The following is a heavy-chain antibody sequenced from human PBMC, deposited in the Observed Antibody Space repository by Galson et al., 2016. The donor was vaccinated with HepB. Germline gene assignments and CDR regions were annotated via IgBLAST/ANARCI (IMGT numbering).Heavy chain of an antibody. D-gene: IGHD3-16*01. J-gene: IGHJ3*02. CDR3: ATYKNSTLGAI. CDR2: IDPSDSYT. Sequence: QSGAEVKKPGESLRISCQGFGYSFATYWISWVRQMPGKGLEWMGRIDPSDSYTNYSPSFQGHVTFSADRSFNTAYLQWSSLKASDTAMYYCATYKNSTLGAIGGQGTLVTVSS. CDR1: GYSFATYW. V-gene: IGHV5-10-1*01.